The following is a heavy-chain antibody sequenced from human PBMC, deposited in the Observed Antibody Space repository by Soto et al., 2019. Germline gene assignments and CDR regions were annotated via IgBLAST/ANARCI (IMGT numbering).Heavy chain of an antibody. J-gene: IGHJ4*02. CDR2: ISYDGSNK. CDR3: ATDHHPGKQQLVLSY. Sequence: GGSLRLSCAASGFTFSSYGMHWVRQAPGKGLEWVAVISYDGSNKYYADSVKGRFTISRDNSKNTLYLQMNSLSAEDTAVYYCATDHHPGKQQLVLSYWGQGTLVTVSS. D-gene: IGHD6-13*01. CDR1: GFTFSSYG. V-gene: IGHV3-30*03.